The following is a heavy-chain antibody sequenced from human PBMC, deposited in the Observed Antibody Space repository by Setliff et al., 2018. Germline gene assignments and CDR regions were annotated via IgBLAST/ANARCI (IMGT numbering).Heavy chain of an antibody. CDR1: GYTFTSYY. Sequence: ASVKVSCKASGYTFTSYYMNWVRQAPGQGFEWMGIINSSGGSTSYPQKFQGRVTMTRDTSTRTVYMELSSLTSEDTAVYYCARDLAVAGYYGAFDIWGQGTMVTVSS. CDR2: INSSGGST. CDR3: ARDLAVAGYYGAFDI. J-gene: IGHJ3*02. V-gene: IGHV1-46*01. D-gene: IGHD6-19*01.